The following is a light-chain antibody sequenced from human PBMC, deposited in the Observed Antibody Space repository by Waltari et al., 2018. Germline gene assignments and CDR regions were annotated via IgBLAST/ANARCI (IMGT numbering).Light chain of an antibody. CDR2: WAS. J-gene: IGKJ2*01. CDR1: QTVLYADNNNY. Sequence: DFVMTQSPDSLAVSLGEKATVNCKSSQTVLYADNNNYLAWYQQKPGQPLKLVIDWASNRQSGVPDLFIGSVSGTDFTLTISSLHPEDVAIYYCQQYFGTPVTFGQGTKLEIK. CDR3: QQYFGTPVT. V-gene: IGKV4-1*01.